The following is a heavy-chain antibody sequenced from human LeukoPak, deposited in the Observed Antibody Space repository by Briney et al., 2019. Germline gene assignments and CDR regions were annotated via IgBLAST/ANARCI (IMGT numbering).Heavy chain of an antibody. CDR1: GASMSDYY. V-gene: IGHV4-59*13. J-gene: IGHJ6*03. D-gene: IGHD1-26*01. CDR2: IFYTGST. Sequence: PSEPLSLTCTVSGASMSDYYWSWIRQPPGKGPEWIGNIFYTGSTNYSPSLESRVTMSVDTSKNQFSLKLTSVTAADTAVYYCARGTPIVYYYYYMDVWGKGTTVTVSS. CDR3: ARGTPIVYYYYYMDV.